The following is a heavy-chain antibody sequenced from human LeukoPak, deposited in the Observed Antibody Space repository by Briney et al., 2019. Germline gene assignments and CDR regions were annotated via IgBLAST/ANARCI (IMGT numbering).Heavy chain of an antibody. CDR1: GGTFSSYA. D-gene: IGHD3-9*01. Sequence: SVKVSCKASGGTFSSYAVSWVRLTPGQGLEWLGGIIPVFGTTTYAQKFQAKVTITADKSTSTAYMELSSLRSEDTAVYYCARSEDVAKEYYDILTGYYLAQGDYYYMDVWGKGTTVTVSS. CDR2: IIPVFGTT. CDR3: ARSEDVAKEYYDILTGYYLAQGDYYYMDV. V-gene: IGHV1-69*06. J-gene: IGHJ6*03.